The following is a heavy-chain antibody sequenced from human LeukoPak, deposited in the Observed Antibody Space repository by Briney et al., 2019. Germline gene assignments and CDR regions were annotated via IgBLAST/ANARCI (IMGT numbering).Heavy chain of an antibody. D-gene: IGHD5-18*01. CDR1: GFTFSNFW. Sequence: GGSLRLSCAASGFTFSNFWMSWVRQAPGKGLEWVANIKQDGREKYYVDSVKGRFTISRDNAKNSQYLQMNSLRAEDTAVYYCARVAEIQLWLRSAFDYWGQGTLVTVSS. CDR2: IKQDGREK. CDR3: ARVAEIQLWLRSAFDY. J-gene: IGHJ4*02. V-gene: IGHV3-7*02.